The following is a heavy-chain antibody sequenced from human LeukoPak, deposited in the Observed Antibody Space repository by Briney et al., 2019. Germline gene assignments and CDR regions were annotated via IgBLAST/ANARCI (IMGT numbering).Heavy chain of an antibody. CDR2: ISGSGGST. V-gene: IGHV3-23*01. CDR1: GFTFSSYA. J-gene: IGHJ5*02. Sequence: GGSLRLSCAASGFTFSSYAMSWVRQAPGKGLEWVSAISGSGGSTYYADSVKGRFTISRGNSKNTLYLQINSLRAEDTAVYYCAIWGSSGWYVWFDPWGQGTLVTVSS. CDR3: AIWGSSGWYVWFDP. D-gene: IGHD6-19*01.